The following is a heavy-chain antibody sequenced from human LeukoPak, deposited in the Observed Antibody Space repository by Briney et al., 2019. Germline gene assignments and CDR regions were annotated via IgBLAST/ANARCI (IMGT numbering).Heavy chain of an antibody. CDR2: INHSGST. D-gene: IGHD5-18*01. J-gene: IGHJ5*02. CDR1: GGSFSGYY. Sequence: SETLSLTCAVYGGSFSGYYWSWIRQPPGKGLEWIGEINHSGSTNYNPSLKSRVTISVDTSKNQFSLKLSSVTAADTAVYYCARDTAMARPFDPWGQGTLVTVSS. V-gene: IGHV4-34*01. CDR3: ARDTAMARPFDP.